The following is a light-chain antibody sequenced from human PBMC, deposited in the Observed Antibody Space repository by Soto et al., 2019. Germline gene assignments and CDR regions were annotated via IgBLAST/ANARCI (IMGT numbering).Light chain of an antibody. CDR1: QSISSW. J-gene: IGKJ1*01. V-gene: IGKV1-5*03. CDR3: QQYNSYSRT. Sequence: DIQMTQPPSTLSASVGDRVTITCRASQSISSWLAWYQQKPGKAPKLLIYKASSLESGVPSRFSGSGSGTEFTLTISSLQPDDFATYYCQQYNSYSRTFGQGTKVDTK. CDR2: KAS.